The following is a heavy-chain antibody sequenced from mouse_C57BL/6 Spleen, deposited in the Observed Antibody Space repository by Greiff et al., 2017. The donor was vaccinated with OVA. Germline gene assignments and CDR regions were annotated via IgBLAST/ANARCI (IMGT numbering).Heavy chain of an antibody. CDR3: ARAAAKADY. D-gene: IGHD6-1*01. V-gene: IGHV3-6*01. CDR1: GYSITSGYY. J-gene: IGHJ2*01. Sequence: EVKVEESGPGLVKPSQSLSLTCSVTGYSITSGYYWNWIRQFPGNKLEWMGYISYDGSNNYNPSLKNRISITRDTSKNQFFLKLNSVTTEDTATYYCARAAAKADYWGQGTTLTVSS. CDR2: ISYDGSN.